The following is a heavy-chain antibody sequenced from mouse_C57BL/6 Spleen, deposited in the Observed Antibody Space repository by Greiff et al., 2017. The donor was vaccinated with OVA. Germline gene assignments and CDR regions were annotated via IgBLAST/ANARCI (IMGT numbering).Heavy chain of an antibody. D-gene: IGHD1-1*01. J-gene: IGHJ1*03. V-gene: IGHV1-82*01. CDR3: ARFPYYGSSHGYFDV. Sequence: VQLQQSGPELVKPGASVKISCKASGYAFSSSWMNWVKQRPGKGLEWIGRIYPGDGDTNYNGKFKGKATLTADKSSSTAYMQLSSLTSEDSAVYFCARFPYYGSSHGYFDVWGTGTTVTVSS. CDR2: IYPGDGDT. CDR1: GYAFSSSW.